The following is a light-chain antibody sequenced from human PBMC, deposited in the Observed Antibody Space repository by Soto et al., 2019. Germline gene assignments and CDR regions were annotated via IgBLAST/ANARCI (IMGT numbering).Light chain of an antibody. Sequence: QSALTQPASVSGSPGQSITISCTGTSSDVGGYNYVSWYQQHPGKAPKLMIYDVSNRPSGVSNRFSGSKSGNTASLTISGHHAEDEADYYCSSYTSSSTLYVFGTGTKLTVL. CDR2: DVS. CDR1: SSDVGGYNY. CDR3: SSYTSSSTLYV. V-gene: IGLV2-14*01. J-gene: IGLJ1*01.